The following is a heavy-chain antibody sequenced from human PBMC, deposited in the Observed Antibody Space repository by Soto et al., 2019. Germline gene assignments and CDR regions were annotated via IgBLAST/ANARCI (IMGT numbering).Heavy chain of an antibody. CDR1: GLTFSSSA. CDR2: LSGSGGST. Sequence: GRSMRLACAASGLTFSSSAMSWARQAPGKGMEWVSALSGSGGSTYYADSVNGRFTISRDNSKNTVYLQMNSLRTNHTAVYYCAKEGPDRTCLHGIDYRGQGTLVTVSS. V-gene: IGHV3-23*01. CDR3: AKEGPDRTCLHGIDY. J-gene: IGHJ4*02. D-gene: IGHD1-7*01.